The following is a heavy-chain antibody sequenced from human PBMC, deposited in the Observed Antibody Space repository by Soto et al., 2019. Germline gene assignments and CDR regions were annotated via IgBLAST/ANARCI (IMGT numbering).Heavy chain of an antibody. CDR2: IIPIFGTA. D-gene: IGHD3-16*01. Sequence: QVQLVQSGAEVKKPGSSVKVSCKASGGTSSSYAISWVRQAPGQGLEWMGGIIPIFGTANYAQKFQGRVTITAAESTSPAYMELSSLRSEDTALYYFARGGPGGFDYWGQGTLVTVSS. CDR1: GGTSSSYA. J-gene: IGHJ4*02. CDR3: ARGGPGGFDY. V-gene: IGHV1-69*12.